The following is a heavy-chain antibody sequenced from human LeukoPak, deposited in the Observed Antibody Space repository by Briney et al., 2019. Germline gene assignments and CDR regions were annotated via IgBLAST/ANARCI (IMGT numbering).Heavy chain of an antibody. Sequence: ASVKVSCKAPGYTFRSFDVNWVRQATGQGLEWMGWMNPNSGNTGYAQEFQGRATMTRNTSINTAYMEVSGLTSEDTAVYYCARAPSPASYAMDVWGQGTTVTVSS. CDR2: MNPNSGNT. CDR1: GYTFRSFD. J-gene: IGHJ6*02. V-gene: IGHV1-8*01. CDR3: ARAPSPASYAMDV.